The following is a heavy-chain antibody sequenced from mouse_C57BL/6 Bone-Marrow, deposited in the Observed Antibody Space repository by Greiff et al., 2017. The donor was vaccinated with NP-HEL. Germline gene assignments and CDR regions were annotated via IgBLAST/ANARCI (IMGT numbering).Heavy chain of an antibody. CDR2: ISNGGGST. CDR1: GFTFSDYY. Sequence: DVQLQESGGGLVQPGGSLKLSCAASGFTFSDYYMYWVRQTPEKRLEWVAYISNGGGSTYYPDTVKGRFPISRDNAKNTLYLQMSRLKSEDTAMYYCARQGDDYSWFAYWGQGTLVTVSA. V-gene: IGHV5-12*01. D-gene: IGHD2-4*01. J-gene: IGHJ3*01. CDR3: ARQGDDYSWFAY.